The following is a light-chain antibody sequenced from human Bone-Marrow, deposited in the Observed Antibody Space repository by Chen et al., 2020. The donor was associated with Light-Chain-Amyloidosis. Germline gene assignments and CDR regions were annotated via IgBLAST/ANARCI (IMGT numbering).Light chain of an antibody. J-gene: IGLJ2*01. CDR1: SSAVGTYHY. V-gene: IGLV2-8*01. CDR3: SSYGGNNDIV. CDR2: EVT. Sequence: QSSLTQLPSASGSPGQSVTISCTGTSSAVGTYHYVSWYHHHPGKAPRHIIYEVTTRPSGVPDSFSGSTFGNTASLTISGRQAEDEADYYCSSYGGNNDIVFGGGTKLTVL.